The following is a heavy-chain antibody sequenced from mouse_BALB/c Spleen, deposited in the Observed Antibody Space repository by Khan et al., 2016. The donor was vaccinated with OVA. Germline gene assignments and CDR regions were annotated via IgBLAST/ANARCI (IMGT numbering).Heavy chain of an antibody. CDR3: VRDGAYHRNDGWFAY. J-gene: IGHJ3*01. D-gene: IGHD2-14*01. Sequence: QVQLQQSGAELARPGASVKMSCKASGYTFTSYTIHWIKLRPGQGLEWIGYINPSNGYTNYNQKFRNKATLTADKSSTTAYMQLSSLTSVDSAVYNCVRDGAYHRNDGWFAYWGQGTLVTVSA. CDR2: INPSNGYT. V-gene: IGHV1-4*01. CDR1: GYTFTSYT.